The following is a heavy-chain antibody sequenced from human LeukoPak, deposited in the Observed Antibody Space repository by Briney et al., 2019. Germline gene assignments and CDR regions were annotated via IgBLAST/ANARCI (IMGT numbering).Heavy chain of an antibody. D-gene: IGHD5/OR15-5a*01. J-gene: IGHJ4*02. CDR1: GFTFSSYT. CDR3: ARQKYLRGPDVGYFDY. V-gene: IGHV3-21*01. CDR2: ISSGSSYI. Sequence: GGSLRLSCAASGFTFSSYTMNWVRQAPGKGLEWVSIISSGSSYIHYADSVKGRFTISRDNAKNSLYLQMNSLRAEDTAVYYRARQKYLRGPDVGYFDYWGQGTLVTVSS.